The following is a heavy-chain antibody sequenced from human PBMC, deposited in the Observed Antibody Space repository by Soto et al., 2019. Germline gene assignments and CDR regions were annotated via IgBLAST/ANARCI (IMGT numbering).Heavy chain of an antibody. D-gene: IGHD2-15*01. CDR1: GGSISSSSYY. CDR3: ARHIIVVVVAGRSDAFDI. Sequence: SETLSLTCTVSGGSISSSSYYWGWIRQPPGKGLEWIGSIYYSGSTYYNPSLKSRVTISVDTSKNQFSLKLSSVTAADTAVYYCARHIIVVVVAGRSDAFDIWGQGTMVTVSS. J-gene: IGHJ3*02. CDR2: IYYSGST. V-gene: IGHV4-39*01.